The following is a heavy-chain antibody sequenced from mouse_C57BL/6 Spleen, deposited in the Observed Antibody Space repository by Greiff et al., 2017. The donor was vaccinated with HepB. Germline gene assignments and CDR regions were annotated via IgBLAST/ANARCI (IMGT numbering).Heavy chain of an antibody. J-gene: IGHJ3*01. CDR2: ISSGSSTI. V-gene: IGHV5-17*01. CDR1: GFTFSDYG. Sequence: EVKLVESGGGLVKPGGSLQLSCAASGFTFSDYGMHWVRQAPEKGLEWVAYISSGSSTIYYADTVKGRFTISRDNAKNTLFLQMTSLRAEDTAMYYCARGDLFAYWGQGTLVTVSA. D-gene: IGHD3-3*01. CDR3: ARGDLFAY.